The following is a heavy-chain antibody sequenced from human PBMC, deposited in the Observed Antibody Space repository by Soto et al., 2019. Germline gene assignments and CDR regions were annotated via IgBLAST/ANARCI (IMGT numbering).Heavy chain of an antibody. J-gene: IGHJ6*02. V-gene: IGHV4-39*01. CDR2: IYYSGRT. Sequence: PSETLSLTCTVSGGSISNSSYYWGLIRQPPGKGLEWIGSIYYSGRTYYNPSLKSRVTISVAPSKNQLSLNLSYVPAADTGVYYYARRSYGGSGRLRYYYGMDVWGQGSTVTGSS. CDR3: ARRSYGGSGRLRYYYGMDV. D-gene: IGHD3-10*01. CDR1: GGSISNSSYY.